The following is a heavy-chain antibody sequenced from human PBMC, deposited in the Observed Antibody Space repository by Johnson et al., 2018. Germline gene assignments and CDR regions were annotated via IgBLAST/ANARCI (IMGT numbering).Heavy chain of an antibody. Sequence: EVQLVETGGDLVQPGGSLRLSCVASGFTFKTYWMSWVRQAPGTGLEWVANINQDGGTKYYLDSVRGRFTVSRDNADNSLSLQMNGLSANATALYYCATNSFSTSSGSRAVMDVWGKGTPVTVSS. CDR3: ATNSFSTSSGSRAVMDV. V-gene: IGHV3-7*01. D-gene: IGHD2-2*01. CDR2: INQDGGTK. J-gene: IGHJ6*03. CDR1: GFTFKTYW.